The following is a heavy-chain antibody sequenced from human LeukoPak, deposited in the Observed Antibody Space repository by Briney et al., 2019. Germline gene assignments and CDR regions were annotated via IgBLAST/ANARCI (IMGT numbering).Heavy chain of an antibody. D-gene: IGHD3-10*01. V-gene: IGHV1-69*05. Sequence: SLKLSCKASGGTFSSYGISGVRQAPRQGLEGLGRIIAIFGTANYAQKFQGRVTITTDESTSTAYMELSSLRSEDTAVYYCAREDYYGPGRDSAGYYFDYWGQGTLVTVSS. CDR3: AREDYYGPGRDSAGYYFDY. CDR2: IIAIFGTA. J-gene: IGHJ4*02. CDR1: GGTFSSYG.